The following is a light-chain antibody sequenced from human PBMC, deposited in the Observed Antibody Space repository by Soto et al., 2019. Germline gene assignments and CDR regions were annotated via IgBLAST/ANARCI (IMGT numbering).Light chain of an antibody. V-gene: IGLV1-44*01. J-gene: IGLJ2*01. CDR1: SSNIGSNT. Sequence: QSVLTQPTSASGTPGQRVTISCSGSSSNIGSNTVNWYQQLPGTAPKLLIYSNNQRPSGVPDRFSGSKSGTSASLAISGLQSEDEADYYCAAWNDSLNGPLFGGGTKPTVL. CDR3: AAWNDSLNGPL. CDR2: SNN.